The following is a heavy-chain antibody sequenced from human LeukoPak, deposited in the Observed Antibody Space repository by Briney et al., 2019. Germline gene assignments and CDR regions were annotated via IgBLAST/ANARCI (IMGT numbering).Heavy chain of an antibody. Sequence: SETLSLACTVSGGSISNYYWSWIRQPPGKGLEWIGYIYNSGSTNYNPSLKSRVSISVDTSKNQFSLKLSSVTAADTAVYYCARDGTSRSIQHWGQGALVTVSS. CDR2: IYNSGST. D-gene: IGHD1-26*01. CDR1: GGSISNYY. J-gene: IGHJ1*01. CDR3: ARDGTSRSIQH. V-gene: IGHV4-59*01.